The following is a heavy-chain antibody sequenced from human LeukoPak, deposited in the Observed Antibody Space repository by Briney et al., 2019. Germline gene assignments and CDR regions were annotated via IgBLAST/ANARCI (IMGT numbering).Heavy chain of an antibody. CDR2: IPHDGSRQ. V-gene: IGHV3-30*03. CDR3: ARVRKYSGYYSWYFDL. D-gene: IGHD5-12*01. Sequence: QPGGSLRLSCGASGFTFSTYGMHWVRQAPGKGLEWVSVIPHDGSRQYYADSVKGRFTISRDNSKNMLYLQMNSLRAGDTAVYYCARVRKYSGYYSWYFDLWGRGTLVTVSS. J-gene: IGHJ2*01. CDR1: GFTFSTYG.